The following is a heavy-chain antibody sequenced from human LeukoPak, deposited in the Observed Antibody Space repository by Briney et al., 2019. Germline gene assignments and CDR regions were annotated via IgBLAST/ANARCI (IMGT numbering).Heavy chain of an antibody. Sequence: SSETLSLTCTVSGGSISSYYWSWIRQPAGKGLEWIGRIYTSGSTTYNPSLKSRVTISVDTSKNQFSLKLSSVTAADTAVYYCARLSTAGTTFGYWGQGTLVTVSS. D-gene: IGHD1-7*01. V-gene: IGHV4-4*07. CDR3: ARLSTAGTTFGY. J-gene: IGHJ4*02. CDR1: GGSISSYY. CDR2: IYTSGST.